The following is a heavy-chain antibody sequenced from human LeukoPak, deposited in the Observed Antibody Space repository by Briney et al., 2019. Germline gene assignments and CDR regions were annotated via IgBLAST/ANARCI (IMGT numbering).Heavy chain of an antibody. J-gene: IGHJ4*02. CDR2: INPNSGDT. CDR3: SRAADVVLVHPSDD. CDR1: GYTFIGYF. D-gene: IGHD2-8*02. Sequence: ASVKLSCWASGYTFIGYFMHWVRQAPGQGLEWMGWINPNSGDTNYAQKFKGSVTMTRDTSISAAYMELSSLRFDDTAVYYCSRAADVVLVHPSDDWGQGTLVTVSS. V-gene: IGHV1-2*02.